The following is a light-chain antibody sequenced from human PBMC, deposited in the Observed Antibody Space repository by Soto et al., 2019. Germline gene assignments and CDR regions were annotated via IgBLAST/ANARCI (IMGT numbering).Light chain of an antibody. CDR3: QQYSTYLWT. V-gene: IGKV1-5*03. Sequence: DIQMTQSPSTLSASVGDRVTITCRASQSIRTWLAWYQQKPGKAPRLLMYQASSLKSGVPSRFSGSGSETGFTLTITSLQPDDTATYFCQQYSTYLWTFGQGTKVDIK. CDR1: QSIRTW. J-gene: IGKJ1*01. CDR2: QAS.